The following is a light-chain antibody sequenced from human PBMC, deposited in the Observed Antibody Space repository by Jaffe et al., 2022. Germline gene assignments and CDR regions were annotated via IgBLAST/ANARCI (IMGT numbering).Light chain of an antibody. Sequence: DIQMTQSPSTLSASVGDRVTITCRASQSISSWLAWYQQKPGKAPKLLIYKASSLESGVPSRFSGSGSGTEFTLTISSLQPDDFATYYCQQYNSYSSSVWTFGQGTKVEIK. CDR3: QQYNSYSSSVWT. CDR2: KAS. CDR1: QSISSW. V-gene: IGKV1-5*03. J-gene: IGKJ1*01.